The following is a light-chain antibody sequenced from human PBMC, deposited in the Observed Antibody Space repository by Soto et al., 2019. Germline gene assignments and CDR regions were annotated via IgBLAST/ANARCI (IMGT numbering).Light chain of an antibody. Sequence: EIVMSQSPAALSVSPGERATLSCRASQSVSSNLAWYQQKPGQAPRLLIYGASTRATGIPARFSGSGSGTDFTLTISRLEPEDFAVYYCQQYGSSSTFGQGARLAI. CDR1: QSVSSN. CDR2: GAS. V-gene: IGKV3-15*01. J-gene: IGKJ5*01. CDR3: QQYGSSST.